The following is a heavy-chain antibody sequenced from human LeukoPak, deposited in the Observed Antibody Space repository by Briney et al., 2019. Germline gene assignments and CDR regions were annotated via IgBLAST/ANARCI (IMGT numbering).Heavy chain of an antibody. J-gene: IGHJ5*02. CDR2: IYYSGST. D-gene: IGHD1-14*01. CDR1: GYSISSGYY. Sequence: SETLSLTCSVSGYSISSGYYWGWIRQPPVKGLEWIGTIYYSGSTYYNPSLKSRLTISVDTSKNQFSLKLTSVTAADTAVYYCARLNKPGWFDPWGQGTLVTVSS. V-gene: IGHV4-38-2*02. CDR3: ARLNKPGWFDP.